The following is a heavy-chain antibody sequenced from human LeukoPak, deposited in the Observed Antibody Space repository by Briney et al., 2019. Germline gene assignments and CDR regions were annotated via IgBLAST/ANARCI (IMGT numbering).Heavy chain of an antibody. CDR2: ISYDGSNK. V-gene: IGHV3-30*01. CDR1: GFTFSSYA. J-gene: IGHJ3*02. Sequence: GRSLRLSCAASGFTFSSYAMHWVRQAPGKGLEWVAVISYDGSNKYYADSVKGRFTISRDNSKNTLYLQMNSLRAKDTAVYYCARDRYDSSGFYDAFDIWGQGTMVTVSS. D-gene: IGHD3-22*01. CDR3: ARDRYDSSGFYDAFDI.